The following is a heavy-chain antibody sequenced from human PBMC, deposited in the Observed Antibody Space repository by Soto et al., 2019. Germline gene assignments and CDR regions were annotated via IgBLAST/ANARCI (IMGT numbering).Heavy chain of an antibody. Sequence: GGSLRLSCAASGFTFSSYDMHWVRQATGKGLEWVSAIGTAGDTYYPGSVKGRFTISRENAKNSLYLQMNSLRAEDTAVYYCARDRRKGYSNYLAYYYYGMDVCGQGTTVTVSS. D-gene: IGHD4-4*01. CDR2: IGTAGDT. V-gene: IGHV3-13*01. J-gene: IGHJ6*02. CDR1: GFTFSSYD. CDR3: ARDRRKGYSNYLAYYYYGMDV.